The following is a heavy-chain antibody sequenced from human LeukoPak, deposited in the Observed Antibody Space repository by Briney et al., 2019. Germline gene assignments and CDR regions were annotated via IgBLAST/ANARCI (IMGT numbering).Heavy chain of an antibody. V-gene: IGHV3-23*01. CDR2: ISVSGGNT. CDR3: GGSRSFF. CDR1: GFTFSNIA. J-gene: IGHJ4*02. Sequence: GGSLRLSCAASGFTFSNIAVSWVRQVPGKGLEWVSTISVSGGNTYYADSVKGRFTISRDNSKNTLYLQMSSLRADDTAVYYCGGSRSFFWGQGTLVTVSS. D-gene: IGHD6-6*01.